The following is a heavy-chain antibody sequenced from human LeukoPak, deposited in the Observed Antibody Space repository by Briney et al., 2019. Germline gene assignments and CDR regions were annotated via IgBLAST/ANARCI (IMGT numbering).Heavy chain of an antibody. CDR3: AKDSQTVGLYYYDSSGSVYFDY. V-gene: IGHV3-23*01. CDR2: ISGSGGST. J-gene: IGHJ4*02. CDR1: GFSFSSYA. D-gene: IGHD3-22*01. Sequence: HPGGSLRLSCAASGFSFSSYAMSWVRQAPGKGLEWVSAISGSGGSTYYADSVKGRFTISRDNSKNTLYLQMNSLRAEDTAVYYCAKDSQTVGLYYYDSSGSVYFDYWGQGTLVTVSS.